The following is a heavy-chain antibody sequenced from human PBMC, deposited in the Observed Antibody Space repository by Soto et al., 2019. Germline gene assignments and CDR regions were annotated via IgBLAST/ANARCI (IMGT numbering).Heavy chain of an antibody. V-gene: IGHV3-30*18. CDR2: ISYDGSNK. D-gene: IGHD3-3*01. CDR3: AKDRGKYYDFWSGYY. J-gene: IGHJ4*02. Sequence: HPGGSLRLSCAASGFTFSSYGMHWVRQAPGKGLEWVAVISYDGSNKYYADSVKGRFTISRDNSKNTLYLQMNSLRAEDTAVYYCAKDRGKYYDFWSGYYWGQGTLVTVSS. CDR1: GFTFSSYG.